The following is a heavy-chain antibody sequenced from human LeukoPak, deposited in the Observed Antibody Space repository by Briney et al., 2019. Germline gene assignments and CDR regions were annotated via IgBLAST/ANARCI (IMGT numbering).Heavy chain of an antibody. CDR3: ARDHPGVITTFDAFDI. CDR2: IYTSGST. J-gene: IGHJ3*02. V-gene: IGHV4-4*07. CDR1: GGSISSYY. D-gene: IGHD3-22*01. Sequence: SETLSLTCTVSGGSISSYYWSWIRQPAGKGLEWIGRIYTSGSTNYNPSLKSRVTMSVDTSKNQFSLKLSSVTAADTAVYYCARDHPGVITTFDAFDIWGQGTMVTVSS.